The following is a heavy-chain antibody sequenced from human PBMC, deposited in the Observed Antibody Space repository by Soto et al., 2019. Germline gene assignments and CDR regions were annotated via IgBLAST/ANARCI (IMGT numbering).Heavy chain of an antibody. Sequence: KTSETLSLTCTVSGGSIRSYYWSWLRQPPGKGLERIGYVYYSGSTNYNPSLKSRVTISVDTSKNQFSLKLTSVAAADTAVYYCARGLIAAAMDVWGKGTTVTVSS. V-gene: IGHV4-59*08. CDR1: GGSIRSYY. CDR2: VYYSGST. J-gene: IGHJ6*04. CDR3: ARGLIAAAMDV. D-gene: IGHD6-13*01.